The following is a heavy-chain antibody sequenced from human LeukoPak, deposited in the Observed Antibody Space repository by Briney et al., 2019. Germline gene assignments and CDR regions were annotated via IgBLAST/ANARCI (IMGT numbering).Heavy chain of an antibody. Sequence: GESLKISCKISGYRLTSNWIGWVRQVPGKGLEWMGLIYPGYSDAKYSPSFQGLFTFSVDASISTAYLQLSGLRASDTAIYYCVRFALSSSLDHWGQGTLVTVSS. CDR3: VRFALSSSLDH. V-gene: IGHV5-51*01. J-gene: IGHJ5*02. D-gene: IGHD6-13*01. CDR2: IYPGYSDA. CDR1: GYRLTSNW.